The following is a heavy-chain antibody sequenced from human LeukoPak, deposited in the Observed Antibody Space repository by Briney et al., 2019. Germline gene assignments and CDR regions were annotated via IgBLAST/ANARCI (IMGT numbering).Heavy chain of an antibody. CDR1: GYTVTGYY. V-gene: IGHV1-2*02. CDR2: INPNSGGT. J-gene: IGHJ4*02. Sequence: ASVKVSCKASGYTVTGYYMHWVRQAPGQGLEWMGWINPNSGGTNYAQKFQGRVTMTRDTSISTAYMELSTLRSDDTAVYYCAREGHRITGSPRYWGQGTLVTVSS. D-gene: IGHD3-10*01. CDR3: AREGHRITGSPRY.